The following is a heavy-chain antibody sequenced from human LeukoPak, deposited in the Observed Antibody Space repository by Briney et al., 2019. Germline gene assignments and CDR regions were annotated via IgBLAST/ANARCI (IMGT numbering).Heavy chain of an antibody. D-gene: IGHD2-15*01. CDR2: ISSSSSYI. Sequence: GGSLRLSCAASGFTFSSYSMNWVRQAPGKGLEWVSSISSSSSYIYYADSVKGRFTISRDNAKNSLYLQMNSLRAEDTAVYYCARDGTPYYGMDVWGQGITVTVSS. CDR1: GFTFSSYS. J-gene: IGHJ6*02. V-gene: IGHV3-21*01. CDR3: ARDGTPYYGMDV.